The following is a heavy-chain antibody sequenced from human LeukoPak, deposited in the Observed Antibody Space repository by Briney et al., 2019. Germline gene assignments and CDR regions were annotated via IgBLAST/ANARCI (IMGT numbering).Heavy chain of an antibody. CDR2: ISGSGGGT. CDR3: AKASNVYGSGSYFHSNNWFDP. V-gene: IGHV3-23*01. CDR1: GFIFSSYA. Sequence: GSLRLSCAASGFIFSSYAMSWVRQAPGKGLEWVSAISGSGGGTYYADSVKGRFTISRDNSKNTLYLHLNSLRAEDTAVYYCAKASNVYGSGSYFHSNNWFDPWGRGTLVTVSS. J-gene: IGHJ5*02. D-gene: IGHD3-10*01.